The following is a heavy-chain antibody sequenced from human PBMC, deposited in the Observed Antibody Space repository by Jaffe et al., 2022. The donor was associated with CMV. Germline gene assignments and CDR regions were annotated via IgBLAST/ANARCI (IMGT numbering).Heavy chain of an antibody. Sequence: QVQLQESGPGLVKPSETLSLTCTVSGGSISSYYWSWIRQPPGKGLEWIGYIYYSGSTNYNPSLKSRVTISVDTSKNQFSLKLSSVTAADTAVYYCACSVFGYYYYYMDVWGKGTTVTVSS. D-gene: IGHD2-21*01. CDR1: GGSISSYY. J-gene: IGHJ6*03. CDR2: IYYSGST. CDR3: ACSVFGYYYYYMDV. V-gene: IGHV4-59*08.